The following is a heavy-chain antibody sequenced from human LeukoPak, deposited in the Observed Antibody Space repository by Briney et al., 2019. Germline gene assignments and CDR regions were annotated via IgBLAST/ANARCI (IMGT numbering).Heavy chain of an antibody. CDR3: ARRWNYGRNYYIDV. V-gene: IGHV4-34*01. J-gene: IGHJ6*03. Sequence: PSETLSLTCAVYGGSFSNYYWNWIRQPPGKGLEWIGEINDSGRTNYNPSLMSRVTISVDTSKNQFSLRLNSVTATDTAVYYCARRWNYGRNYYIDVWGKGATVSVSS. D-gene: IGHD1-7*01. CDR1: GGSFSNYY. CDR2: INDSGRT.